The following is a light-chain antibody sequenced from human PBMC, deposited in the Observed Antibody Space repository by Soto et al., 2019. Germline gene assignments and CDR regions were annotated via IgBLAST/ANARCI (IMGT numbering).Light chain of an antibody. V-gene: IGLV2-14*01. CDR2: DVT. J-gene: IGLJ1*01. CDR3: SSYTTSSTLEGV. CDR1: SSDVGGYNR. Sequence: QSVLTQPASVSGSPGQSITISCTGTSSDVGGYNRVSWYQQHPGKAPKLMIYDVTIRPSGVSNRFSGSKSGNTASLTISGLHAEDEAEYYCSSYTTSSTLEGVFGTGTKLTVL.